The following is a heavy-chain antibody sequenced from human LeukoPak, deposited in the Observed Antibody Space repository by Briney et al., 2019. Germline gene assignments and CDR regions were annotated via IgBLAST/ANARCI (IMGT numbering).Heavy chain of an antibody. V-gene: IGHV3-21*01. D-gene: IGHD1-26*01. Sequence: GGSLRLSCAASGFTFSSYSMNWVRQAPGKGLEWVSSISSSSSYIYYADSVKGRFTISRDNAKNSLYLQMNSLRAEDTAVYYCATVIARGSYGDYWGQGTLVTVSS. J-gene: IGHJ4*02. CDR3: ATVIARGSYGDY. CDR2: ISSSSSYI. CDR1: GFTFSSYS.